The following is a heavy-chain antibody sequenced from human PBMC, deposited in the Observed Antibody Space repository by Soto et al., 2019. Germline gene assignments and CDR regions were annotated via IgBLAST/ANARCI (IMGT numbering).Heavy chain of an antibody. J-gene: IGHJ4*02. CDR2: IKSKSSGGTT. V-gene: IGHV3-15*01. D-gene: IGHD6-6*01. Sequence: EVQLVESGGGLVKPGGSLRLSCAVSGFTFSKAWMSWVRQAPGKGLEWVGRIKSKSSGGTTDYAAPVKGRFTISRDDSRGTLNLQMNSLETEDTAVYYCTTDPAGGVSAREVPGYWGQGTLVTVSS. CDR3: TTDPAGGVSAREVPGY. CDR1: GFTFSKAW.